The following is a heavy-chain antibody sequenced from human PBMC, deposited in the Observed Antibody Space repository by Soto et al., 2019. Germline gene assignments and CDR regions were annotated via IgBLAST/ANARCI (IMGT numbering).Heavy chain of an antibody. Sequence: EVQLVESGGGLVQPGGSLRLSCAASGFTFTSYWMSWVRQAPGKGLEWVANIKQDGSSKYYVDSVKGRFTVSRDNAQSSIYLQMDSLRDDDTAVYRCARLRFITPESDFDSWGQGTLVVVSS. J-gene: IGHJ4*02. CDR1: GFTFTSYW. D-gene: IGHD1-20*01. CDR3: ARLRFITPESDFDS. V-gene: IGHV3-7*05. CDR2: IKQDGSSK.